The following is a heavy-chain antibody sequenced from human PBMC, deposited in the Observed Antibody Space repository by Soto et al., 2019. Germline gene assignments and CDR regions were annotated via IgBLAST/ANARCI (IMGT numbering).Heavy chain of an antibody. CDR3: ATAVDIVLMVYHH. D-gene: IGHD2-8*01. CDR2: IYHSGST. V-gene: IGHV4-4*02. J-gene: IGHJ4*02. CDR1: GGSISSSNG. Sequence: SETLSLTCAVSGGSISSSNGWSWVRQPPGKGLEWIGEIYHSGSTNYNPPLKSRVTISVDKSKNQFSLKLSSVTAADTAVYYCATAVDIVLMVYHHWGQGTLVAVSS.